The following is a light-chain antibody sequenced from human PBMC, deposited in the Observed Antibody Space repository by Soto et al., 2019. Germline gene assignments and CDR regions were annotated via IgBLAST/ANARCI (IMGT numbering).Light chain of an antibody. J-gene: IGLJ2*01. Sequence: QSALTQPASVSGSPGQSITISCTGTSSDVGSYNLVSWYQQHPGKAPKLMIYEGSKRPSGVSNRFSGSKSVNTTSLTISGLQADDEADYYCCSYAGSSTIVVFGGGTKVTVL. CDR2: EGS. CDR1: SSDVGSYNL. V-gene: IGLV2-23*03. CDR3: CSYAGSSTIVV.